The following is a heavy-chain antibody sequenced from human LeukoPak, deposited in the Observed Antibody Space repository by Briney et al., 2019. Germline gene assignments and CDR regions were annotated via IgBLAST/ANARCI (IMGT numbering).Heavy chain of an antibody. CDR3: ARGRAAGRASGQVQPIVIFDY. CDR2: INHSGST. V-gene: IGHV4-34*01. J-gene: IGHJ4*02. CDR1: GGSFSGYY. D-gene: IGHD2/OR15-2a*01. Sequence: SETLSLTCALYGGSFSGYYWSWIRQPPRKELEWIGEINHSGSTNYSPSLKSRVTISVDTTKNQFSLKLSSVNAADTAVYYCARGRAAGRASGQVQPIVIFDYWGQGTLVTVSS.